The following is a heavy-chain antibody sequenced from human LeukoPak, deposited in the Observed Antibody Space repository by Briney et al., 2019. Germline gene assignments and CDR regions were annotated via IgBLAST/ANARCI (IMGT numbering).Heavy chain of an antibody. Sequence: SETLSLTCTVSGYSISNNFYWAWIRQSPGKGLEWIVSINHSWSTYYNPSLKSRVTISVDTSKNQFSLKLTSVTAADTAVYYCARAVTSSSSWYKWVNWFDPWGQGTLVTVSS. CDR3: ARAVTSSSSWYKWVNWFDP. D-gene: IGHD6-13*01. CDR2: INHSWST. V-gene: IGHV4-38-2*02. J-gene: IGHJ5*02. CDR1: GYSISNNFY.